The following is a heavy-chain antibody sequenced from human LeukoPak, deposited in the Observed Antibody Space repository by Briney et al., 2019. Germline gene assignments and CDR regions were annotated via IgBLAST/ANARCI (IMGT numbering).Heavy chain of an antibody. CDR1: GFTFGDYA. Sequence: GSLRLSCTASGFTFGDYAMSWVRQAPGKGLEWVGFIRSKAYGGTTEYAASVKGRFTISRDDSKSIAYLQMNSLKTEDTAVYYCTRGPDYYYYYGMDVWGKGTTVTVSS. CDR3: TRGPDYYYYYGMDV. V-gene: IGHV3-49*04. J-gene: IGHJ6*04. CDR2: IRSKAYGGTT.